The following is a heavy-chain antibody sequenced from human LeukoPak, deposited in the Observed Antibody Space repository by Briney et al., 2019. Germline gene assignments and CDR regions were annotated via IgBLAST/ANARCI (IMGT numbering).Heavy chain of an antibody. Sequence: SETLSLTCTVSGGSISTYYSNWIRQPAGKGLEWIGRISTSGSTNYNPSLKSRVTMSVDTSKNQFSLKLSSVTAADTAVYYCARDIAAGIDYWGQGTLVTVSS. CDR3: ARDIAAGIDY. D-gene: IGHD6-25*01. CDR1: GGSISTYY. J-gene: IGHJ4*02. V-gene: IGHV4-4*07. CDR2: ISTSGST.